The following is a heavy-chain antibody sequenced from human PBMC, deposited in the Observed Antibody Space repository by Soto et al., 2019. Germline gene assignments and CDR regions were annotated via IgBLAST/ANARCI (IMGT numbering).Heavy chain of an antibody. CDR3: ASDLAFSDDTAMDLFDY. J-gene: IGHJ4*02. CDR1: GGTFSSYA. V-gene: IGHV1-69*13. CDR2: IIPIFGTA. D-gene: IGHD5-18*01. Sequence: SVKVSCKASGGTFSSYAISWVRQAPGQGLEWMGGIIPIFGTANYAQKFQGRVTITADESTSTAYMELSSLRSEDTAVYYCASDLAFSDDTAMDLFDYSVQGTLDPVSS.